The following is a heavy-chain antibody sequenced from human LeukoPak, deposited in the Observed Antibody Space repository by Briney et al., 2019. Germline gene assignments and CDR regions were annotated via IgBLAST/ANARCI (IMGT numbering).Heavy chain of an antibody. CDR2: INHSGST. J-gene: IGHJ4*02. CDR3: AREAPISDSGNYSKSLGY. Sequence: SETLSLTCAVYGGSFSGYYWSWIRQPPGKGLEWIGEINHSGSTNYNPSLESRVTISVDTSKNQISLKLRSVTAADTAVYYCAREAPISDSGNYSKSLGYWGQGTLVTVSS. D-gene: IGHD3-10*01. V-gene: IGHV4-34*01. CDR1: GGSFSGYY.